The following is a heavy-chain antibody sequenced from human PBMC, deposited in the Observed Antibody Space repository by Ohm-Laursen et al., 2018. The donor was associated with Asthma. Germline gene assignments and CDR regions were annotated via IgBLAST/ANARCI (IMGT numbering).Heavy chain of an antibody. CDR2: ISTASTFI. D-gene: IGHD1-26*01. J-gene: IGHJ4*02. V-gene: IGHV3-21*01. CDR1: GFTFSSYS. Sequence: SLRLSCTASGFTFSSYSMNWVRQAPGKGLQWVASISTASTFIYYADSVRGRFTTSRDNAKNLVYLQMGSLRVEDTAVYYCVTDAWWSYVHWGLGTLVTVSS. CDR3: VTDAWWSYVH.